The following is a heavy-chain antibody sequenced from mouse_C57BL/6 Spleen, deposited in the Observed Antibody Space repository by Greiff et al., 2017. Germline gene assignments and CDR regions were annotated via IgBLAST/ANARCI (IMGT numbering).Heavy chain of an antibody. Sequence: QVQLKQPGAELVKPGASVKLSCKASGYTFTSYWMHWVKQRPGQGLEWIGMIHPNSGSTNYNEKFKSKATLTVDKSSSTAYMQLSSLTSEDSAVYYCARGSGTRDFDYWGQGTTLTVSS. J-gene: IGHJ2*01. CDR2: IHPNSGST. CDR1: GYTFTSYW. CDR3: ARGSGTRDFDY. V-gene: IGHV1-64*01. D-gene: IGHD4-1*01.